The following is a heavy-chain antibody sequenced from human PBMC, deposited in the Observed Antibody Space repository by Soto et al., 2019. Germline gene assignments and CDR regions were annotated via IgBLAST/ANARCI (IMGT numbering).Heavy chain of an antibody. CDR1: GGSISSGDYY. CDR2: IYYSGST. V-gene: IGHV4-30-4*01. CDR3: ASQRSPYYYYGMDV. J-gene: IGHJ6*02. Sequence: SETLSLTCTVSGGSISSGDYYWSWIRQPPGKGLEWIGYIYYSGSTYYNPSLKSRVTISVDTSKNQFSLKLSSVTAADTAVYYCASQRSPYYYYGMDVWGQGTTVTVSS.